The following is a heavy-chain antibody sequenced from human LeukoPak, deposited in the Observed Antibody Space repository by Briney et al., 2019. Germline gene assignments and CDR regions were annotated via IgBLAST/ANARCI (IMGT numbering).Heavy chain of an antibody. Sequence: PSETLSLTCAVYGGSFSGYYWNWIRQPPGKGLEWIGEINHSGSTNYNPSLKSRVTISVDTSKNQFSLKLSSVTAADTAVYYCARVRYSYGSDYWGQGTLVTVSS. V-gene: IGHV4-34*01. J-gene: IGHJ4*02. D-gene: IGHD5-18*01. CDR2: INHSGST. CDR3: ARVRYSYGSDY. CDR1: GGSFSGYY.